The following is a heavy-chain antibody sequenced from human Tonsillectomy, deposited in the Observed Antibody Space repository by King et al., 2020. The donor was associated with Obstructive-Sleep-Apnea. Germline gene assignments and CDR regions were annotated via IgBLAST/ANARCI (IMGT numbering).Heavy chain of an antibody. CDR2: ISYSGNT. CDR3: ASEVRSSFEY. V-gene: IGHV4-39*07. Sequence: MQLQESGPGLVKPSETLSLTCTVSGGSISNIYYYWGWIRRPPGEGLEWIGSISYSGNTYYNPSLKSRVTILVDTSKNQFTLKLTSVTAADTAVYYCASEVRSSFEYWGQGTLVTVSS. J-gene: IGHJ4*02. CDR1: GGSISNIYYY.